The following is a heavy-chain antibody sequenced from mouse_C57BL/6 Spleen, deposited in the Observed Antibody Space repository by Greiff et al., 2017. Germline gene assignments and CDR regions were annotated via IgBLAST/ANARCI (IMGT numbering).Heavy chain of an antibody. J-gene: IGHJ3*01. V-gene: IGHV1-69*01. D-gene: IGHD1-1*01. Sequence: QVQLQQPGAELVMPGASVKLSCKASGYTFTSYWMHWVKQRPGQGLEWIGEIDPSDSYTNYNQKFKGKSTLTVDKSSSTAYMQLSSLTSEDSAVYYCASIGGSSYEGFAYWGQGTLVTVSA. CDR3: ASIGGSSYEGFAY. CDR1: GYTFTSYW. CDR2: IDPSDSYT.